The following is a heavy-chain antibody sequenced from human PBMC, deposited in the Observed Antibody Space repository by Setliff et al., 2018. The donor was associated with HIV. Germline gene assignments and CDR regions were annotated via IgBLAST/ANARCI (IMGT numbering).Heavy chain of an antibody. J-gene: IGHJ4*02. CDR1: GYSISSGCY. Sequence: PSETLSLTCAVSGYSISSGCYWGWIRQPPGKGLEWIGSMYHTGSTYYSPSLNSRFTISVDTSKNQFSLKLRSVTAADTAVYYCARQPLYNYYDWRSYYFDYWGQGSLVTVSS. CDR3: ARQPLYNYYDWRSYYFDY. D-gene: IGHD3-22*01. CDR2: MYHTGST. V-gene: IGHV4-38-2*01.